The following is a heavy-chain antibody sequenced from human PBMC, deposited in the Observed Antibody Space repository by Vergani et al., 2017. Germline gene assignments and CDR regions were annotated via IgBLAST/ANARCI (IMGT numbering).Heavy chain of an antibody. V-gene: IGHV4-59*01. Sequence: QVQLQESGPGLVKPSETLSLTCTVSGGSISSYYWSWIRQPPGKGLEWIGDIYYSGSTNFNPSLKSRVTISVDTAKNQFSLKLSSMTAADTAVYYCSRDRTGTKFDYWGQGTLVTVSS. CDR2: IYYSGST. D-gene: IGHD1-1*01. CDR1: GGSISSYY. CDR3: SRDRTGTKFDY. J-gene: IGHJ4*02.